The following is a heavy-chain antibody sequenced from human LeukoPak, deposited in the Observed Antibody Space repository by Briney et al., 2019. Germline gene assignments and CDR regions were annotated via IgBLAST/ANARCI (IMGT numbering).Heavy chain of an antibody. CDR2: ISSSSSYI. D-gene: IGHD3-22*01. CDR1: GFTFSSYS. CDR3: ARVRDSSGYYHYFDY. V-gene: IGHV3-21*01. Sequence: TGGSLRLSCAASGFTFSSYSMNWVRQAPGKGLEWVSSISSSSSYIYYADSVKGRFTISRDNAKNSLYLQMNSLRAEDTAVYYCARVRDSSGYYHYFDYWGQGTLVTVSS. J-gene: IGHJ4*02.